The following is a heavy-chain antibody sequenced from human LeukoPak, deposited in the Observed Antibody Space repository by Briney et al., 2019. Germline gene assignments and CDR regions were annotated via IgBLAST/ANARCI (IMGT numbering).Heavy chain of an antibody. V-gene: IGHV3-23*01. CDR3: ARAPHPYCSGGNCIYFDY. CDR1: GFTFSSDA. Sequence: PGGSLRLSCAASGFTFSSDAMSWVRQAPGKGLEWVSAISGSGGSTYYADSVKGRFTPSRDNAKKSLHLQMNSLRAEDTAVYYCARAPHPYCSGGNCIYFDYWGQGTLVTVSS. D-gene: IGHD2-15*01. CDR2: ISGSGGST. J-gene: IGHJ4*02.